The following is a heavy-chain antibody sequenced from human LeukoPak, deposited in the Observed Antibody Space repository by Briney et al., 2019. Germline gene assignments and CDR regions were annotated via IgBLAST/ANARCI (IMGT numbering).Heavy chain of an antibody. V-gene: IGHV1-18*01. D-gene: IGHD6-13*01. CDR3: ASLRSAAAGTHYYYGMDV. CDR1: GYTFTSYG. Sequence: VASVKVSCKASGYTFTSYGISWVRQAPGQGLEWMGWISAYNGNTNYAQKLQGRVTMTTDTSTSTAYMELSSLRSEDTAVYYCASLRSAAAGTHYYYGMDVWGQGTTVTVSS. J-gene: IGHJ6*02. CDR2: ISAYNGNT.